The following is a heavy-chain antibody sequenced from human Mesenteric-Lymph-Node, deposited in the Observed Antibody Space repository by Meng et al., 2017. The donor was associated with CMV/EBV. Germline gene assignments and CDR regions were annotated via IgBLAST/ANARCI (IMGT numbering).Heavy chain of an antibody. D-gene: IGHD3-9*01. CDR2: INHSGST. J-gene: IGHJ4*02. Sequence: QGQLHPWGLGPLQPSVARSVTCAVYGGSFSGYYWNWIRQSPEKGLEWIGEINHSGSTTYNPSFTSRIIISVDTSTNQISLNMSSVTAADTAVYYCARGSSYDILTGYFDYWGQGALVTVSS. V-gene: IGHV4-34*01. CDR1: GGSFSGYY. CDR3: ARGSSYDILTGYFDY.